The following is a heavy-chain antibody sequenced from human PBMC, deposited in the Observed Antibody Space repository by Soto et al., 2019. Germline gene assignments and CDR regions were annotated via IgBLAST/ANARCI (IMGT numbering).Heavy chain of an antibody. CDR3: ATDHTMTLRGPPTRFDP. CDR2: FIPGVGKE. CDR1: GGNFNTFS. D-gene: IGHD3-22*01. J-gene: IGHJ5*02. V-gene: IGHV1-69*02. Sequence: QVQLIQSGAEVKRPGSSVTVSCKASGGNFNTFSFSWVRQAPGQGLEWMGRFIPGVGKEDHAQRFQGRVSLYVDTATTTAYMQLSSLTPDDTAVYYCATDHTMTLRGPPTRFDPWGQGTLVTVSS.